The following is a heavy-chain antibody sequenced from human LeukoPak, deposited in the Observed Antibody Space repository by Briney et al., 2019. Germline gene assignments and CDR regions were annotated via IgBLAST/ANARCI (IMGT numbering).Heavy chain of an antibody. V-gene: IGHV6-1*01. CDR3: AKNYGDSDCFDL. CDR2: TYYRSNWFN. Sequence: SQTVSLPCGLWGHLQSRIIAVGQWIRQSPSRGLEWLGRTYYRSNWFNDFALSVKSRITINPDTSKNQFSLQLNSVTPEDTAVFYWAKNYGDSDCFDLWGQGTLVTVSS. D-gene: IGHD4-17*01. CDR1: GHLQSRIIAV. J-gene: IGHJ5*02.